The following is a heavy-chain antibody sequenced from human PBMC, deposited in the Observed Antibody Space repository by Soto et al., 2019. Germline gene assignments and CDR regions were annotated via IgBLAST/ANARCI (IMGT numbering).Heavy chain of an antibody. J-gene: IGHJ4*02. D-gene: IGHD3-3*01. CDR1: RGSISNSDYY. CDR2: IFDSGHT. Sequence: QVQLQESGPGLVRPSQTLSLTCTVSRGSISNSDYYWSWLRQPPGRGLEWLGYIFDSGHTFYNPSLKSRATISEDTSKNQFSLRSRSVTAADTAVYYCARTTPEWLLTFDYWGQGALVTVSS. CDR3: ARTTPEWLLTFDY. V-gene: IGHV4-30-4*01.